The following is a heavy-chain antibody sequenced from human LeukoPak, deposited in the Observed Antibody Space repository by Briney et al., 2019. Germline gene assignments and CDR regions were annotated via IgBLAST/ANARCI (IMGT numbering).Heavy chain of an antibody. D-gene: IGHD1-1*01. CDR2: IYYSGST. Sequence: PSETLSLTCTVSGASISSYYWSWIWQPPGKGLEWIGDIYYSGSTNYNPSLKSRVTISVDTSKNQFSLKLSSVTAADTAVYYCARESTTGTTSLGDYWGQGTLVTVSS. J-gene: IGHJ4*02. CDR3: ARESTTGTTSLGDY. V-gene: IGHV4-59*01. CDR1: GASISSYY.